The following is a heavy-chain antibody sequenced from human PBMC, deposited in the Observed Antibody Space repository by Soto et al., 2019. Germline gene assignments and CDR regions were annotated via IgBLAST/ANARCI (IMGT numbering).Heavy chain of an antibody. CDR3: ARVFGCRGCHMGYFQH. D-gene: IGHD3-10*01. Sequence: SLHGSWMTFGPRFSSYDICWVRQAPVLGLELMGGTIPIFGTANYAQKFQGRVTITADESTSTAYMELSSLRSEDTAVYYRARVFGCRGCHMGYFQHWGQGNLV. J-gene: IGHJ1*01. V-gene: IGHV1-69*13. CDR1: GPRFSSYD. CDR2: TIPIFGTA.